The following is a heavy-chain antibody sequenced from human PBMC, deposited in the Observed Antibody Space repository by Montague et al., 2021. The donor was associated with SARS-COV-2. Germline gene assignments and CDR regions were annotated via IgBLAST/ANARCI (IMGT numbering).Heavy chain of an antibody. D-gene: IGHD6-13*01. CDR1: GASFSGYY. CDR2: VIHSGTT. CDR3: TRDRGIAAADNYYYGMDV. Sequence: SETLSLTCHVYGASFSGYYWSWVRQSPGKGLEWIGEVIHSGTTIYNPSLKSRVTISVDTSKNQFFLNLRSMVAADTAIYYCTRDRGIAAADNYYYGMDVWGPGTTVTVSS. V-gene: IGHV4-34*12. J-gene: IGHJ6*02.